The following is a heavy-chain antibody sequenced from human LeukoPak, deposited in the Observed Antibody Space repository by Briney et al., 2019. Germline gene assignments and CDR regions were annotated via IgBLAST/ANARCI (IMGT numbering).Heavy chain of an antibody. V-gene: IGHV4-34*01. CDR3: ARDYGEFSFDY. D-gene: IGHD4-17*01. Sequence: RPSETLSLTCAVYGGSFSGYYWTWIRQPPGKGLEWIGEINHSGSTNYNPSLKSRLTISVDTSKNQFSLKLSSVTAADTAVYYCARDYGEFSFDYWGQGTLFTVSS. CDR1: GGSFSGYY. CDR2: INHSGST. J-gene: IGHJ4*02.